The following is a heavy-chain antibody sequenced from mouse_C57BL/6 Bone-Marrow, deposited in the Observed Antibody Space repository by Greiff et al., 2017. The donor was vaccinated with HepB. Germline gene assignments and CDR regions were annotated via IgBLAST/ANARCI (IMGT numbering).Heavy chain of an antibody. J-gene: IGHJ2*01. V-gene: IGHV1-69*01. CDR3: ARACFDY. Sequence: QVQLKQPGAELVMPGASVKLSCKASGYTFTSYWMHWVKQRPGQGLEWIGEIDPSDSYTNYNQKFKGKSTLTVDKSSSTAYMQLSSLTSEDSAVYYCARACFDYWGQGTTLTVSS. CDR2: IDPSDSYT. CDR1: GYTFTSYW.